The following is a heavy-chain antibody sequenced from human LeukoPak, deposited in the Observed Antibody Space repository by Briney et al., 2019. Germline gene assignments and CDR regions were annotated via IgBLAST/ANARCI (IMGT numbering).Heavy chain of an antibody. D-gene: IGHD4-23*01. J-gene: IGHJ4*02. V-gene: IGHV1-69*04. CDR3: ARQDDYGGNSELPDY. Sequence: VASVKVSFKASGGTFSSYAISWVRQAPGQGLEWMGRIIPILGIANYAQKFQGRVTITADKSTSTAYMELSSLRSEDTAVYYCARQDDYGGNSELPDYWGQGTLVTVSS. CDR1: GGTFSSYA. CDR2: IIPILGIA.